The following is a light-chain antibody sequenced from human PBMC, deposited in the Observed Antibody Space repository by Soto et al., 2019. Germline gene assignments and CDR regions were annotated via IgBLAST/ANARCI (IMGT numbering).Light chain of an antibody. CDR2: GAS. J-gene: IGKJ3*01. V-gene: IGKV3D-15*01. CDR1: LSIISN. Sequence: EIVMTQSPATLSVAPGERATLSFRASLSIISNLAWYQQKPGHAPRLLIYGASTRATGIPDRFSASGSGTDFTLTISRLEPEDFAVYYCQQYNNWPLGEDTFGPGTMVDIK. CDR3: QQYNNWPLGEDT.